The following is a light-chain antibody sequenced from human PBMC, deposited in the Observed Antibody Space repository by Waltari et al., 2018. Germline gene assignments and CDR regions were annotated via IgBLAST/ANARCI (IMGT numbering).Light chain of an antibody. CDR2: GNN. V-gene: IGLV1-40*01. Sequence: QSVLTQPPSVSGAPGQRVTISCTGSSSNIGTVYDVHWYQQLPGTAPKLLIYGNNTRPSGVPDRFSGSKSGTSASLTITGLQAEDEADYYCQSYDTSLSGWVFGGGTKLTVL. J-gene: IGLJ3*02. CDR3: QSYDTSLSGWV. CDR1: SSNIGTVYD.